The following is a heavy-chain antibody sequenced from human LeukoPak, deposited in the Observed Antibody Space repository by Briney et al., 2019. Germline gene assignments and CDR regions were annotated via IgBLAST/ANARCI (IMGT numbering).Heavy chain of an antibody. CDR3: ATPTITIFHDDY. CDR1: GFTFSSYG. Sequence: GGSLRLSCAASGFTFSSYGMHWVRQAPGKGLEWVAVISYDGSNKYYADSVKGRFAISRDNSKNTLYLQMNSLRAEDTAVYYCATPTITIFHDDYWGQGTLVTVSS. D-gene: IGHD3-3*01. V-gene: IGHV3-30*03. J-gene: IGHJ4*02. CDR2: ISYDGSNK.